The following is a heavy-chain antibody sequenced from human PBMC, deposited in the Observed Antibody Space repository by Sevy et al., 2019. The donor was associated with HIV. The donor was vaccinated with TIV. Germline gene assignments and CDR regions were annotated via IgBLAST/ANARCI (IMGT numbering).Heavy chain of an antibody. V-gene: IGHV4-39*01. CDR3: ARRYYYGYSDS. CDR1: GGSISSSNYY. CDR2: IYYSGSA. D-gene: IGHD3-3*01. Sequence: SETLSLTCTVSGGSISSSNYYWGWIRQPPGKGLEWIGTIYYSGSAYYNSSLKSRVTIFIDTSNNQFSLRLSYVTAADTAVYYCARRYYYGYSDSWGQGTLVTVSS. J-gene: IGHJ4*02.